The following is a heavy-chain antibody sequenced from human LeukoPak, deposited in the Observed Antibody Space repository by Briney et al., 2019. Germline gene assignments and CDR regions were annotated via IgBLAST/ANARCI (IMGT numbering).Heavy chain of an antibody. V-gene: IGHV1-2*02. CDR3: ARDRRTTVTFYYYGMDV. CDR1: GYXFTGYY. D-gene: IGHD4-11*01. CDR2: INPNSGGT. J-gene: IGHJ6*02. Sequence: ASVKVSCKASGYXFTGYYIHWVRQAPGQGLEWMGWINPNSGGTNYAQKFQGRVTMTRDTSISTAYMELSRLRSDDTAVYYCARDRRTTVTFYYYGMDVWGQGTTVTVSS.